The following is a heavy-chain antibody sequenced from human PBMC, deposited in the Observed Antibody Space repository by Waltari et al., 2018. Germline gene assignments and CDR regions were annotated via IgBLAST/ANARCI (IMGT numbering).Heavy chain of an antibody. CDR3: AGLYSSGWYDAFDI. V-gene: IGHV4-59*08. Sequence: QVQLQESGPGLVKPSETLSLTCTVSGGSISSSYWSWIRQPPGKGLEWIGYIYYSGSTNYNPSLKSRVTISVDTSKNQFSLKLSSVTAADTAVYYCAGLYSSGWYDAFDIWGQGTMVTVSS. CDR2: IYYSGST. J-gene: IGHJ3*02. CDR1: GGSISSSY. D-gene: IGHD6-19*01.